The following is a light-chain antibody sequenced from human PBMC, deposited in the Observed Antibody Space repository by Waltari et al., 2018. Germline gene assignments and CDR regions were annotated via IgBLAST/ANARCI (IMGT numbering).Light chain of an antibody. CDR1: SRHIGPYNF. J-gene: IGLJ1*01. CDR2: EVS. CDR3: SSYTDTNNFV. Sequence: QSALAQPPSASGSPGQSVTISCTGSSRHIGPYNFFSWYQQHPGKAPKLIIYEVSTRPSGVPDRFSGSKSGNTASLTVSGLQTEDEADYYCSSYTDTNNFVFGTGTKVTVL. V-gene: IGLV2-8*01.